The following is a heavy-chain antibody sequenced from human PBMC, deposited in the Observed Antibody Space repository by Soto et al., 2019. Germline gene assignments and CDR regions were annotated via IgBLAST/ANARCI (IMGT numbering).Heavy chain of an antibody. CDR1: GGTFSSYA. CDR3: AMDPYCISTSCYVRFDY. V-gene: IGHV1-69*12. D-gene: IGHD2-2*01. J-gene: IGHJ4*02. CDR2: IIPIFGTA. Sequence: QVQLVQSGAEVKKPGSSVKVSCKASGGTFSSYAISWVRQAPGQGLEWMGGIIPIFGTANYAQKFQGRVTITADDSTSTAYMELSSLRSEDTAVYYCAMDPYCISTSCYVRFDYWGQGTLVTVSS.